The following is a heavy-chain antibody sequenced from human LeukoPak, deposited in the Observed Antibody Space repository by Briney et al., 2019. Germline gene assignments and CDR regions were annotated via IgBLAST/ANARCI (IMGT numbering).Heavy chain of an antibody. Sequence: GGSLRLSCAASGFTFSDYYMSWIRQAPEKGLEWVSYISSSGSTIYYADSVKGRFTISRDNAKNSLYLQMNSLRAEDTAVYYCARLSAMVRGPEDIFYFEFWGLETLVTVSA. CDR1: GFTFSDYY. D-gene: IGHD3-10*01. CDR3: ARLSAMVRGPEDIFYFEF. V-gene: IGHV3-11*04. CDR2: ISSSGSTI. J-gene: IGHJ4*02.